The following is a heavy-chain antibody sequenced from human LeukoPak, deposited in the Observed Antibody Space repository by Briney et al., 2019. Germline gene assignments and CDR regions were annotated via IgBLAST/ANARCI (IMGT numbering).Heavy chain of an antibody. V-gene: IGHV4-34*01. Sequence: PTETLSLTCAVYGGSFSGYYWSWIRQPPGKGLEWIGEINHSGSTNYNPSLKSRVTISVDTSKNQFSLKLSSVTAADTAVYYCARTITMVRGVMGLAPSFDPWGQGTLVTVSS. CDR2: INHSGST. CDR1: GGSFSGYY. J-gene: IGHJ5*02. CDR3: ARTITMVRGVMGLAPSFDP. D-gene: IGHD3-10*01.